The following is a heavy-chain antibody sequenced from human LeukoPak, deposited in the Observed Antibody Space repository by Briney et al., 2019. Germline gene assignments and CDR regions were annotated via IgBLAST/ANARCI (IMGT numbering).Heavy chain of an antibody. CDR3: ARDQRYYYDSSGRYYYYYYYMDV. V-gene: IGHV4-61*02. CDR2: IYTSAST. Sequence: SQTLSLTCTVSGGPISSGSYYWSWLRQPAGQGLEWIVRIYTSASTNYNPSINRRVTISVDTSKIQFALKLSSVTAADTAVYYCARDQRYYYDSSGRYYYYYYYMDVWGKGTTVTVSS. CDR1: GGPISSGSYY. D-gene: IGHD3-22*01. J-gene: IGHJ6*03.